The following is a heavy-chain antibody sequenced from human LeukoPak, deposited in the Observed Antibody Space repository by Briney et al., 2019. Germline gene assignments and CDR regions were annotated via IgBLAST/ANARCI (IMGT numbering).Heavy chain of an antibody. CDR2: ISGSGGST. D-gene: IGHD4-17*01. CDR1: GFTFSSYA. Sequence: GGSLRLSCAASGFTFSSYAMSWVRQAPGKGLEWVSAISGSGGSTYYADSVKGRFTISRDNSKNTLYLQMNGLRAEDTAVYYCASSDYGDPLYYFDYWGQGTLVTVSS. J-gene: IGHJ4*02. V-gene: IGHV3-23*01. CDR3: ASSDYGDPLYYFDY.